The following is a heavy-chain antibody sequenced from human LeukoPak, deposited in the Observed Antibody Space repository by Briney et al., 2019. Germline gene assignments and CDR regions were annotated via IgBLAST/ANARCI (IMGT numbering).Heavy chain of an antibody. CDR1: GLHFSGTA. D-gene: IGHD6-19*01. CDR2: ISHDGMNA. Sequence: PGGSLRLSRAASGLHFSGTAMSWVRQAPGKGLEWVSAISHDGMNAYYADSVKGRFTISRDNFKKTVSLEMSSLTAADTGVYYCAKDGAQYSSGPECDPRGQGALVTVSP. CDR3: AKDGAQYSSGPECDP. J-gene: IGHJ5*02. V-gene: IGHV3-23*01.